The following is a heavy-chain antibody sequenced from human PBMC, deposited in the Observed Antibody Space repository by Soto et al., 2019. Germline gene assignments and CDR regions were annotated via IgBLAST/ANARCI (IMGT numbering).Heavy chain of an antibody. CDR3: ARVAYDFWSGSFFNDYYYYMDV. CDR2: INSDGSST. V-gene: IGHV3-74*01. D-gene: IGHD3-3*01. Sequence: GGSLRLSCAASGFTFSSYWMHWVRQAPGKGLVWVSRINSDGSSTSYADSVKGRFTISRDNAKNTLYLQMNSLRAEDTAVYYCARVAYDFWSGSFFNDYYYYMDVWGKGTTVTVSS. CDR1: GFTFSSYW. J-gene: IGHJ6*03.